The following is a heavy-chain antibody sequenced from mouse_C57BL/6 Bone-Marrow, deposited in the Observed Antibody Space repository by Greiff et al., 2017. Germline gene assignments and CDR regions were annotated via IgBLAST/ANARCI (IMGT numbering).Heavy chain of an antibody. CDR3: ARLYGSRLDY. V-gene: IGHV1-19*01. CDR2: INPYNGGT. Sequence: EVQLQQSGPVLVKPGASVKMSCKASGYTFTDYYMNWVKQSHGKSLEWIGVINPYNGGTSYNQKFKGKATLTVDKSSSTAYMELNSLTSEDSAVYYCARLYGSRLDYWGQGTTLTVSS. J-gene: IGHJ2*01. D-gene: IGHD1-1*01. CDR1: GYTFTDYY.